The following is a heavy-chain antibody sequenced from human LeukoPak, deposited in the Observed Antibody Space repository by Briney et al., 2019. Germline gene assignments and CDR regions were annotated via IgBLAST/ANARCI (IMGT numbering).Heavy chain of an antibody. CDR1: GGSISSYY. Sequence: PSETLSLTCTVSGGSISSYYWSWIRQPPGKGLEWIGYIYDSGSTNYNPSLKSRVTISVDTSKNQFSLKLSSVTAADTAVYYCARGGSGWSFDYWGQGTLVTVSS. J-gene: IGHJ4*02. CDR2: IYDSGST. CDR3: ARGGSGWSFDY. D-gene: IGHD6-19*01. V-gene: IGHV4-59*01.